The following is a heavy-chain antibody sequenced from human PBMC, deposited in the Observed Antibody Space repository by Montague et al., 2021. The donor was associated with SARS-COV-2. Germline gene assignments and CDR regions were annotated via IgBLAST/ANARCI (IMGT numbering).Heavy chain of an antibody. J-gene: IGHJ6*02. CDR3: ARDLIVYDYVWGSYRPYGMDV. D-gene: IGHD3-16*02. Sequence: SETLSLTCTVSGGSISSYYWSRIRQPAGKGLEWIGRIYTSGSTNYNPSLKSRVTMSVDTSKNQFSLKLSSVTAADTAVYYCARDLIVYDYVWGSYRPYGMDVWGQGTTATVSS. CDR1: GGSISSYY. V-gene: IGHV4-4*07. CDR2: IYTSGST.